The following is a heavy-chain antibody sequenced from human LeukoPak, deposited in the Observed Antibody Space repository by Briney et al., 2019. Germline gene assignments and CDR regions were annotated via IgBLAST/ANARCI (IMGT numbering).Heavy chain of an antibody. CDR1: GGSISSGSYY. Sequence: SETLSLTCTVSGGSISSGSYYWSWIRQPAGKGLEWIGRIYTSGSTNYNPSLKSRVTISVDTSKNQFSLKLSSVTAADTAVYYCARAPKFYYFDYWGQGTLVTVSS. V-gene: IGHV4-61*02. CDR3: ARAPKFYYFDY. J-gene: IGHJ4*02. CDR2: IYTSGST.